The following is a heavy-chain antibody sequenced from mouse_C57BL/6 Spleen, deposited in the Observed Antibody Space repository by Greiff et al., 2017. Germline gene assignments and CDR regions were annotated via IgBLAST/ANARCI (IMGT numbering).Heavy chain of an antibody. CDR2: IYPRDGST. J-gene: IGHJ4*01. CDR1: GYTFTDHT. CDR3: ARNGYGRSYGYYAMDY. Sequence: VQLQQSDAELVKPGASVKISCKVSGYTFTDHTIHWMKQRPEQGLEWIGYIYPRDGSTKYNEKFKGKATLTADKSSSTAYMQLNILTSEDSAVYFCARNGYGRSYGYYAMDYWGQGTSVTVSS. V-gene: IGHV1-78*01. D-gene: IGHD1-1*01.